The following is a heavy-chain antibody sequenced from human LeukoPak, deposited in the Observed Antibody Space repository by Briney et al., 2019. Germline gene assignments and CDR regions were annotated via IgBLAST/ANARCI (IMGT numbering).Heavy chain of an antibody. CDR2: INPNSGGT. J-gene: IGHJ4*02. CDR3: ARDSEVLGWYLRPLDY. V-gene: IGHV1-2*02. D-gene: IGHD6-19*01. CDR1: GYTFTGYY. Sequence: ASVKVSCKASGYTFTGYYMHWVRQAPGQGLEWMGWINPNSGGTNYAQKFQGRVTMTRDTSISTAYMELSRLRSDDTAVYYCARDSEVLGWYLRPLDYWGQGTLVTVSS.